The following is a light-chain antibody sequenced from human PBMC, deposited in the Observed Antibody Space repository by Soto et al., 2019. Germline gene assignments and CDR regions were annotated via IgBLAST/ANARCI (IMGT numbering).Light chain of an antibody. Sequence: DIQMTQSPSSLSASVGDRVTITCQASQDIRNYLNWYQQKPGKAPKLLIYDASNLETGVPSRFSGSGYGTDFTFTISSLQPEDIATYHCQQYDNLPPYTFGQVTKLEIK. CDR2: DAS. J-gene: IGKJ2*01. CDR1: QDIRNY. V-gene: IGKV1-33*01. CDR3: QQYDNLPPYT.